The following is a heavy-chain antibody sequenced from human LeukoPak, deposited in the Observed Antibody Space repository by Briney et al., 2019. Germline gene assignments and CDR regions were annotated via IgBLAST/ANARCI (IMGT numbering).Heavy chain of an antibody. J-gene: IGHJ5*02. V-gene: IGHV3-7*01. CDR2: IKQDRSEK. D-gene: IGHD3-10*01. Sequence: PGGSLRLSCAASGFTFTNYWMSWVRQAPGKGLELVANIKQDRSEKYYVDSVKGRFTISRDNSKNTLYLQMNSLRAEDTAVYYCARRRFGEFDPWGQGTLVTVSS. CDR3: ARRRFGEFDP. CDR1: GFTFTNYW.